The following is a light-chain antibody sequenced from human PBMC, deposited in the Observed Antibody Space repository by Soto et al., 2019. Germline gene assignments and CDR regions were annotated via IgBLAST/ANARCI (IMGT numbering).Light chain of an antibody. CDR1: QSIGIN. J-gene: IGKJ5*01. CDR2: GAS. V-gene: IGKV3D-15*01. Sequence: EIVMKQSPATLSVSPGEGATLSCRASQSIGINFAWYQQKPGQAPRLLIYGASTRATGIPARFSGSGSGTEFTLTISNLQSADFAVYFCQQYNSWPITFGQGTRLEI. CDR3: QQYNSWPIT.